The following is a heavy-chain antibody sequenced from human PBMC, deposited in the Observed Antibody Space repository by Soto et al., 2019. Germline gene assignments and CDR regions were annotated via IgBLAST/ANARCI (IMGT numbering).Heavy chain of an antibody. CDR1: GFTFSSYG. CDR3: ARGDEKGGGMDV. Sequence: QVQVVESGGGVVQPGRSLRLSCAASGFTFSSYGMHWVRQAPGKGLEWVAVIWYDGSSKYYADSVKGRFTISRDNSKNTLYRQMNSLRAEDTAVYYCARGDEKGGGMDVWGQGTTVTVSS. V-gene: IGHV3-33*01. J-gene: IGHJ6*02. D-gene: IGHD1-26*01. CDR2: IWYDGSSK.